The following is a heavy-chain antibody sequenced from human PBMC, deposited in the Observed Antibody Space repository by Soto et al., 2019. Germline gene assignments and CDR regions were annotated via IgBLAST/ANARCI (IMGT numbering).Heavy chain of an antibody. CDR3: ARDPSGIAAEGWFDP. CDR2: IYYSGST. Sequence: QVQLQESGPGLVKPSQTLSLTCTVSGGSIRSGGYYWNWIRQHPGKGLEWIGYIYYSGSTYYNPALKSRVTISVDTSKNQFSLKLSSVTAADTAVYYCARDPSGIAAEGWFDPWGQGTLVTVSS. J-gene: IGHJ5*02. V-gene: IGHV4-31*03. CDR1: GGSIRSGGYY. D-gene: IGHD6-13*01.